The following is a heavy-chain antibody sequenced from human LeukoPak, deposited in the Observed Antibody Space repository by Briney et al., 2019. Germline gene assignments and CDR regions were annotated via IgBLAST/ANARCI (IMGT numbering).Heavy chain of an antibody. Sequence: SVKVSCKASGGTFSSYAISWVRQAPGQGLEWMGGIIPIFGTANYAQKFQGRVTITADESTSTAYMELSSLRSEDTAVYYCARDRAAGKYYFDYWGQGTLVTVSS. CDR1: GGTFSSYA. CDR2: IIPIFGTA. V-gene: IGHV1-69*01. J-gene: IGHJ4*02. CDR3: ARDRAAGKYYFDY. D-gene: IGHD6-13*01.